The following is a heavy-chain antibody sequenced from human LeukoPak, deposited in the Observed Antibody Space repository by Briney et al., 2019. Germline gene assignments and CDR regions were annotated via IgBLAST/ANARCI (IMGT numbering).Heavy chain of an antibody. CDR1: GGSISSGGYY. V-gene: IGHV4-61*08. J-gene: IGHJ3*02. CDR2: IYYSGST. Sequence: PSETLSLTCTVSGGSISSGGYYWSWIRQHPGKGLEWIGYIYYSGSTNYNPSLKSRVTISVDTSKNQFSLKLSSVTAADTAVYYCARFPFYYDDSSGYYPSPHAFDIWGQGTMVTVSS. CDR3: ARFPFYYDDSSGYYPSPHAFDI. D-gene: IGHD3-22*01.